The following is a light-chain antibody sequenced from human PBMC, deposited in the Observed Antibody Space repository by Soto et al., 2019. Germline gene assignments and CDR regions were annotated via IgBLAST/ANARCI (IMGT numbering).Light chain of an antibody. J-gene: IGKJ1*01. CDR1: QTISRW. Sequence: DIHMTQSPSTLSASVLDTVTITCRASQTISRWLAWYQQKPGKAPRLLIYTASTLESGVPSRFSASGSGTEFTLTISSLHTDDFATYYCQEHNNYWTFGQGTKVDIK. CDR3: QEHNNYWT. V-gene: IGKV1-5*01. CDR2: TAS.